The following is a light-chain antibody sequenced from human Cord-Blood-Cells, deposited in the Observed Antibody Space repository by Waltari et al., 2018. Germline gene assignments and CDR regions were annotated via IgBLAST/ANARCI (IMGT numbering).Light chain of an antibody. CDR1: QSISSW. CDR3: QQYNSYWT. V-gene: IGKV1-5*03. CDR2: KAS. Sequence: DIQMTHSPSTLSASVGDRVTITCLASQSISSWLAWYQQKPGKAPKLLIYKASSLESGVPSRFSGRGSGTEFTLTISSLQPDDFATYYCQQYNSYWTFGQGTKVEIK. J-gene: IGKJ1*01.